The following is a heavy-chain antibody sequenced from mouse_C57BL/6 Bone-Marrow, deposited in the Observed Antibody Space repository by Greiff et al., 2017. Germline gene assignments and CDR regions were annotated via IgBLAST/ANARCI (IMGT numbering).Heavy chain of an antibody. CDR3: ARRERYDYAWFAY. D-gene: IGHD2-4*01. CDR1: GYTFTSYT. J-gene: IGHJ3*01. V-gene: IGHV1-4*01. CDR2: INPSSGYT. Sequence: QVHVKQSGAELARPGASVKMSCKASGYTFTSYTMHWVKQRPGQGLEWIGYINPSSGYTKYNQKFKDKATLTADKSSSTAYMQLSSLTSEDSAVYYCARRERYDYAWFAYWGQGTLVTVSA.